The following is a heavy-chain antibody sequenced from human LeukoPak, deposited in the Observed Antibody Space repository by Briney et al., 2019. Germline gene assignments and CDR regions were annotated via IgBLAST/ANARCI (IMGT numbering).Heavy chain of an antibody. J-gene: IGHJ4*02. D-gene: IGHD6-13*01. V-gene: IGHV3-23*01. CDR1: GFTFSSYA. CDR2: VGENTDT. CDR3: AKSSGKSFPSSRIFDF. Sequence: PGGSLRLSCGASGFTFSSYALSWVRRAPGKGLEWVSIVGENTDTHYADSVKDRFTISRDNSNNALYLQMNSLRAEDTATYFCAKSSGKSFPSSRIFDFWGQGALVTVSS.